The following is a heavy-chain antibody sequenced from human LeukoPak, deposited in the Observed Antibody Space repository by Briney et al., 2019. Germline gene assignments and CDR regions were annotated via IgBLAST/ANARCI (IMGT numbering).Heavy chain of an antibody. Sequence: PGRSLRLSCAASGFTFSSYGMHWVRQAPGKGLEWVAVIWYDGSNKYYADSVKGRFTISRDNSKNTLYLQMNSLRAEDTAVYYCARSILSTQRLRLRFLEWLFDYWGQGTLVTVSS. CDR3: ARSILSTQRLRLRFLEWLFDY. V-gene: IGHV3-33*01. D-gene: IGHD3-3*01. J-gene: IGHJ4*02. CDR2: IWYDGSNK. CDR1: GFTFSSYG.